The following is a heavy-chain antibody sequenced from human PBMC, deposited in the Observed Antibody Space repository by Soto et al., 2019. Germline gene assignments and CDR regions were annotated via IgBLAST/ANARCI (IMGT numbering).Heavy chain of an antibody. D-gene: IGHD6-13*01. CDR1: GVPIGSYY. CDR3: ARALSTWYYFDY. Sequence: VQLQESGPGLVKPSETLSLTCAVSGVPIGSYYWSWIRQPPGKGLEWVANMYYSGSTNYNPSLKSRVTRSLDTSKNQLSLNLSSVTAADTAIYYCARALSTWYYFDYWGQGTLVTVSS. J-gene: IGHJ4*02. V-gene: IGHV4-59*01. CDR2: MYYSGST.